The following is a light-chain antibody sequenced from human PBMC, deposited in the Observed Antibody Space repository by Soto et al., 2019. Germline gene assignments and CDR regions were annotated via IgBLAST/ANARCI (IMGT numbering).Light chain of an antibody. V-gene: IGKV3-11*01. Sequence: EIVLTQSPATLSLSPGERATVSCRASQSVSNNLGWYQQKPGQAPRLLIYDASNRATGIPARFSGSGYGTDFTLTISSLAPEDFAVYYCQHGGTFGPGTRLEIK. CDR2: DAS. CDR3: QHGGT. J-gene: IGKJ5*01. CDR1: QSVSNN.